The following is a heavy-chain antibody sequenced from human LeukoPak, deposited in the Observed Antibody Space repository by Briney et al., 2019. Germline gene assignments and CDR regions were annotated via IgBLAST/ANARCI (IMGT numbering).Heavy chain of an antibody. V-gene: IGHV1-2*02. D-gene: IGHD6-19*01. CDR1: GYTFTSYD. Sequence: GASVKVSCKASGYTFTSYDINWVRQAPGQGLEWMGWINPNSGGTNYAQKFQGRVTMTRDTSISTAYMELSRLRSDDTAVYYCAREIEGYSSGWYGYWGQGTLVTVSS. CDR3: AREIEGYSSGWYGY. CDR2: INPNSGGT. J-gene: IGHJ4*02.